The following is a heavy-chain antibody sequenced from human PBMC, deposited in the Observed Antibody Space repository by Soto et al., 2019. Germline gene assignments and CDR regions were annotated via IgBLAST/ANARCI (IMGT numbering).Heavy chain of an antibody. D-gene: IGHD6-19*01. V-gene: IGHV5-51*01. CDR1: GYSFTSYW. CDR2: IYPGDSDT. CDR3: ARLAYSSGWYVSHYFDY. J-gene: IGHJ4*02. Sequence: GESLKISCKGSGYSFTSYWIGWVRQMPGKGLEWMGIIYPGDSDTRYSPSFQGQVTISADKSISTAYLQWSSLKASDTAMYYCARLAYSSGWYVSHYFDYWGQGTLVTVSS.